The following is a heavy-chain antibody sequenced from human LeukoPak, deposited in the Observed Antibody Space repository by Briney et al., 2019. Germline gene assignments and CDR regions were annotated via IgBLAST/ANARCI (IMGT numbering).Heavy chain of an antibody. J-gene: IGHJ4*02. Sequence: ASVRVSCKASGYPFTAHFLNWVRQAPGQGLEWMGNIDTTTGNPRYAQDFTGRFVFSLDTSVSTAYLQITSLKADDTAAYYCVRGTPTPGMDYWGQGTQVTVSS. D-gene: IGHD3-10*01. V-gene: IGHV7-4-1*02. CDR2: IDTTTGNP. CDR1: GYPFTAHF. CDR3: VRGTPTPGMDY.